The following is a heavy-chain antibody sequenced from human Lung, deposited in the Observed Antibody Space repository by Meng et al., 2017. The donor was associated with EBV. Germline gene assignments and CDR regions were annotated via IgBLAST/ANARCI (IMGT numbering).Heavy chain of an antibody. V-gene: IGHV4-4*02. D-gene: IGHD3-22*01. J-gene: IGHJ4*02. CDR1: GGSISRSDW. CDR3: ASSDYYRSDY. Sequence: QVQLQESGPELVKPLETLSLTCAVSGGSISRSDWWSWVRQPPGKGLEWIGETSHSGSTNYSPSLKSRVTISLDKSKNQLSLKLNSVTAADTAVYYCASSDYYRSDYWGQGTLVTVSS. CDR2: TSHSGST.